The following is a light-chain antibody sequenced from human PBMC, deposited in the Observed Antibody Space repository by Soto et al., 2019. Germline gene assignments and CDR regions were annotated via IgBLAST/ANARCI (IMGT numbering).Light chain of an antibody. J-gene: IGKJ5*01. CDR3: QQYNNWPPIT. V-gene: IGKV3D-15*01. CDR1: QSVSSY. CDR2: DAS. Sequence: TQSPSTLSLSPGERATLSCRASQSVSSYLAWYQQKPGQAPRLLIYDASNRATGIPARFSGSESGTEFTLTISSLQSEDFAVYYCQQYNNWPPITFGQGTRLEI.